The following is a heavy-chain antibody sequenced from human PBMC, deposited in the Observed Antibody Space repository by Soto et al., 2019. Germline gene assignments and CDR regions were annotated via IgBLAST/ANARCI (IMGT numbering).Heavy chain of an antibody. CDR1: GGSISSGDYY. CDR2: IYYSGST. V-gene: IGHV4-30-4*01. CDR3: ARVLQWFGESEVSIFDY. J-gene: IGHJ4*02. D-gene: IGHD3-10*01. Sequence: SETLSLTCTVSGGSISSGDYYWSWIRQPPGKGLEWIGYIYYSGSTYYNPSLKSRVTISVDTSKNQFSLKLSSVTAADTAVYYCARVLQWFGESEVSIFDYWGQGTLVTVSS.